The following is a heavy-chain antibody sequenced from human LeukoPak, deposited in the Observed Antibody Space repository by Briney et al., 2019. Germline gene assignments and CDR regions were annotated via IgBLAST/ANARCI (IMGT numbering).Heavy chain of an antibody. J-gene: IGHJ6*02. CDR1: GGTFSSYA. CDR2: IIPIFGTA. V-gene: IGHV1-69*13. D-gene: IGHD2-8*01. CDR3: ATSLVLMVYAPYYYGMGV. Sequence: SVKVSCTASGGTFSSYAISWVRQAPGQGLEWMGGIIPIFGTANYAQKFQGRVTNTADESTSTAYMELSSLRSEDTAVYYCATSLVLMVYAPYYYGMGVWGQGTTVTVSS.